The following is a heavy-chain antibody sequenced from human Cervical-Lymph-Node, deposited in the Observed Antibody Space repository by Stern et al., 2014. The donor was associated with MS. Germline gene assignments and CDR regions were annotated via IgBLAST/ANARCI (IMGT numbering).Heavy chain of an antibody. V-gene: IGHV4-34*01. Sequence: QVQLQQWGAGLLKPSETLSLTCGVNGGSFDAFYWSWIRQPPGRGLEWIGEISHSGYTHYNPSLKSRVTISVDTSKNQFTLKMNSVTAADTAVYYCARTWIAVRNTKWFDPWGQGTLVTVSS. J-gene: IGHJ5*02. CDR1: GGSFDAFY. D-gene: IGHD6-6*01. CDR3: ARTWIAVRNTKWFDP. CDR2: ISHSGYT.